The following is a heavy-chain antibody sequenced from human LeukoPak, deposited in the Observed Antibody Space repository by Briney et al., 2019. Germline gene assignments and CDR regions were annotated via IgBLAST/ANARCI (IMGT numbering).Heavy chain of an antibody. J-gene: IGHJ5*02. D-gene: IGHD5-24*01. CDR3: ARDEPRDGYLWDWFDP. V-gene: IGHV1-2*02. CDR2: INPNSGGT. Sequence: ASVNVSCTASGYTFTPYYMHWVRQAPGQGLEWMGWINPNSGGTNYAQKLQGRVTMTRDTSISTAYMELSRLRSDDTAVYYCARDEPRDGYLWDWFDPWGQGTLVTVSS. CDR1: GYTFTPYY.